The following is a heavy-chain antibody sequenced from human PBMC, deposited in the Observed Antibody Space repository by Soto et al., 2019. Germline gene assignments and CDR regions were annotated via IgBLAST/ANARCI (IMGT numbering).Heavy chain of an antibody. J-gene: IGHJ5*02. D-gene: IGHD2-2*01. V-gene: IGHV4-39*01. CDR2: IYYSGST. CDR3: ARHRGYRLPAAIVLGWFDP. CDR1: GGSISSSSYY. Sequence: QLQLQESGPGLVKPSETLSLTCTVSGGSISSSSYYWGWIRQPPGKGLEWIGSIYYSGSTYYNPSLKSRVTISVDTSKNQFSLKLSSVTAADTAVYYCARHRGYRLPAAIVLGWFDPWGQGTLVTVSS.